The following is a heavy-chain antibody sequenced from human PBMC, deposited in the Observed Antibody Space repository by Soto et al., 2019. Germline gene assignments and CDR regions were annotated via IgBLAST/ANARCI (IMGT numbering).Heavy chain of an antibody. Sequence: GESLKISCKASGFTFSSYSLGWVRHMPGKGLQWMGNIFSSDSSAKYSPSFVGQVTISVDRSINIAYLQWSSLKASDTAISYCGTWRGSSWFDYWGPGTQVTVSS. V-gene: IGHV5-51*01. CDR3: GTWRGSSWFDY. CDR1: GFTFSSYS. D-gene: IGHD2-2*01. CDR2: IFSSDSSA. J-gene: IGHJ4*02.